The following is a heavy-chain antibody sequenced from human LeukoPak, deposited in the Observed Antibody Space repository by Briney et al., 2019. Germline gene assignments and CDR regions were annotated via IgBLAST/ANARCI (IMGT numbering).Heavy chain of an antibody. Sequence: PGGSLRLSCAASGFTFSSYAMSWVRQPPGKGLEWIGEIYHSGSTNYNPSLKSRVTISVDKSKKQFSLRLRSVTAADTAVYYCARAPRYDYVWGSYRPAYFDYWGQGTLVTVSS. J-gene: IGHJ4*02. V-gene: IGHV4-4*02. CDR3: ARAPRYDYVWGSYRPAYFDY. CDR2: IYHSGST. CDR1: GFTFSSYAM. D-gene: IGHD3-16*02.